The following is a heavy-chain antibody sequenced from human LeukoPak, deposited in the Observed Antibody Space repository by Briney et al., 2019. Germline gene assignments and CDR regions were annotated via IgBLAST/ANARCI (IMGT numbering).Heavy chain of an antibody. J-gene: IGHJ5*02. V-gene: IGHV3-23*01. CDR2: MSGRGGNT. CDR3: AKDGLDQLGKNWFDP. Sequence: GGSLRLACAASGFTFSSEAMSWVRQAPGKGLEWVSAMSGRGGNTYYSDSVKGRFTISRDNSKNPLCLQMNSLRAEDTAVYYCAKDGLDQLGKNWFDPWGQGTLVTVSS. CDR1: GFTFSSEA. D-gene: IGHD2-2*01.